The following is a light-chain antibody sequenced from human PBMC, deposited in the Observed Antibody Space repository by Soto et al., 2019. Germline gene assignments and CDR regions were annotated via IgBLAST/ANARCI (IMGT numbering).Light chain of an antibody. Sequence: DLQMTQSPSSLSASVGDRITITCQASQDIRNYLNWYQQKPGKAPKLLIYDASNLEAGVPSRFSGSGSGTDFTFTITSLQAEDIATYYCQHYKDLPPTFGGGTKVEIK. J-gene: IGKJ4*01. CDR2: DAS. V-gene: IGKV1-33*01. CDR3: QHYKDLPPT. CDR1: QDIRNY.